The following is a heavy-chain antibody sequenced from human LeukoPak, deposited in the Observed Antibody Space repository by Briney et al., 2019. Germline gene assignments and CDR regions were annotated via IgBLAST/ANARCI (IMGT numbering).Heavy chain of an antibody. CDR1: GFIFSTYD. V-gene: IGHV3-30*18. J-gene: IGHJ4*02. CDR3: AKSLDAQAVADPFDY. CDR2: VSYDGSNI. D-gene: IGHD6-19*01. Sequence: GGSLRLSCAASGFIFSTYDMHWIRQAPGKGLEWVAVVSYDGSNIYHAASVQGRFTISRDNSKNTLYLQMNSLRAEDTAVYYCAKSLDAQAVADPFDYWGQGTLVTVSS.